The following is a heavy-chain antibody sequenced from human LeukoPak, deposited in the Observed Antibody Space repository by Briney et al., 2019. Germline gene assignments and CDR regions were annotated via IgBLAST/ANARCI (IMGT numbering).Heavy chain of an antibody. V-gene: IGHV3-21*01. CDR2: ISSSSSYI. CDR3: ARDQDTAMVTFDY. D-gene: IGHD5-18*01. Sequence: GGSLRLSCAASGFPFSSYALNWVRQAPGKGLEWVSSISSSSSYIYYADSVKGRFTISRDNAKNSLYLQMNSLRAEDTAVYYCARDQDTAMVTFDYWGQGTLVTVSS. J-gene: IGHJ4*02. CDR1: GFPFSSYA.